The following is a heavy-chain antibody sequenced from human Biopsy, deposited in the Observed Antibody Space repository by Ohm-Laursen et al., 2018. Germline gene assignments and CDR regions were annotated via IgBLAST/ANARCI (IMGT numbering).Heavy chain of an antibody. CDR2: IYYSGST. CDR3: ARATNSTGWPYYYFYGMDV. Sequence: SDTLSLTCTVSGGSISSDYWSWIRQTPRKGLEWIGYIYYSGSTNYNPSLKSRVTISVDTSKNQFSLRLNSVTAADTAAYYCARATNSTGWPYYYFYGMDVWGQGTTVTVSS. CDR1: GGSISSDY. J-gene: IGHJ6*02. V-gene: IGHV4-59*07. D-gene: IGHD2/OR15-2a*01.